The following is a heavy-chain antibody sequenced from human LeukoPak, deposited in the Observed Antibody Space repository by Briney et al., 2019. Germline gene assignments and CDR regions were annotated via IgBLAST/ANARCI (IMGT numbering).Heavy chain of an antibody. CDR3: ARDLDYYGSGSYYPGFYMDV. J-gene: IGHJ6*03. CDR2: INAGNGNT. D-gene: IGHD3-10*01. CDR1: GYTFTSYA. Sequence: ASVKVSCKASGYTFTSYAMHWVRQAPGQRLEWMGWINAGNGNTKYSQEFQGRVTITRDTSASTAYMELSSLRSEDMAVYYCARDLDYYGSGSYYPGFYMDVWGKGTTVTVSS. V-gene: IGHV1-3*03.